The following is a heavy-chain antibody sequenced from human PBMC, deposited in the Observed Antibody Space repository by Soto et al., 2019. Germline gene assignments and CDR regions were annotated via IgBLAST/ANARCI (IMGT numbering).Heavy chain of an antibody. Sequence: SVKVSCKASGGTFSSYAISWVRQAPGQGLEWMGGIIPIFGTANYAQKFQGRVTITADESTSTAYMELSSLRSEDTAVYYCAREVTGTFGGMDVWGQGTTVTVSS. CDR2: IIPIFGTA. CDR1: GGTFSSYA. J-gene: IGHJ6*02. V-gene: IGHV1-69*13. CDR3: AREVTGTFGGMDV. D-gene: IGHD1-20*01.